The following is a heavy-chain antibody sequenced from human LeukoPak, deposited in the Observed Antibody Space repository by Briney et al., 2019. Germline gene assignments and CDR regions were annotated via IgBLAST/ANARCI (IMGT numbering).Heavy chain of an antibody. J-gene: IGHJ5*02. CDR1: GGSISSSSYY. V-gene: IGHV4-61*01. CDR3: ARGAYCSGGSCYGNWFDP. D-gene: IGHD2-15*01. CDR2: IYYSGST. Sequence: PSETLSLTCTVSGGSISSSSYYWSWIRQPPGKGLEWIGYIYYSGSTNYNPSLKSRVTISVDTSKNQFSLKLSSVTAAYTAVYYCARGAYCSGGSCYGNWFDPWGQGTLVTVSS.